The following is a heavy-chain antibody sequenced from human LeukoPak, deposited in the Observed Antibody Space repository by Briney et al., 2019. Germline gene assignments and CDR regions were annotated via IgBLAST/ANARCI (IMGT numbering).Heavy chain of an antibody. Sequence: ASVKVSCKASGYTFTSYGISWVRQAPGQGLEWMGWISAYNGNTNYAQKLQGRVTMTTDTSTSTAYMELRSLRSDDTAVYYCARRAYCGGDCYSGRYNWFDPWGQGTLVTVSS. D-gene: IGHD2-21*02. V-gene: IGHV1-18*01. CDR2: ISAYNGNT. CDR1: GYTFTSYG. J-gene: IGHJ5*02. CDR3: ARRAYCGGDCYSGRYNWFDP.